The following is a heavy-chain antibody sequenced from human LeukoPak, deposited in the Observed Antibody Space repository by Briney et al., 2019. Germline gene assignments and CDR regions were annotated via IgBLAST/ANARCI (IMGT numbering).Heavy chain of an antibody. CDR2: IYSGGST. J-gene: IGHJ3*02. CDR3: ARGGALGYCSSTSCRTDAFDI. Sequence: PGGSLILSCSASGFTASSNYMSWFRQAPGKGLKGVAGIYSGGSTYYADSVKGRFTISRDNSKNTLYLQMNSLRAEDTAVYYCARGGALGYCSSTSCRTDAFDIWGQGTMVTVSS. CDR1: GFTASSNY. D-gene: IGHD2-2*01. V-gene: IGHV3-53*01.